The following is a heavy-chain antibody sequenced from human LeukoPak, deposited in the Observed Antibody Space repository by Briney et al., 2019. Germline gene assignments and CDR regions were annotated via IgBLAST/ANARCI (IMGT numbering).Heavy chain of an antibody. CDR2: IYSGGST. Sequence: GGSLRLSCAASGFTVSSNYMSWVRQAPGKGLEWVSVIYSGGSTYYADSVKGRFTISRDNSKNTLYLQMNSLRVEDTAVYYCARDFCSAGSCYPDNWGQGTLVTVSS. V-gene: IGHV3-66*01. CDR1: GFTVSSNY. CDR3: ARDFCSAGSCYPDN. J-gene: IGHJ4*02. D-gene: IGHD2-15*01.